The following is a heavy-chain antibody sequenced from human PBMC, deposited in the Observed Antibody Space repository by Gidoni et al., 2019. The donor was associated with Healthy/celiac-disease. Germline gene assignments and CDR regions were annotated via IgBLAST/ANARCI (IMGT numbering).Heavy chain of an antibody. CDR3: ARGLASGWPQGGLNWFDP. V-gene: IGHV4-34*01. CDR2: INHSGST. J-gene: IGHJ5*02. Sequence: QVQLQQWGAGLLKPSETLSLTCAVYGGSFSGYYWSWIRQPPGKGLEWIGEINHSGSTNYNPSLKSRVTISVDTSKNQFSLKLSSVTAADTAVYYCARGLASGWPQGGLNWFDPWGQGTLVTVSS. D-gene: IGHD6-19*01. CDR1: GGSFSGYY.